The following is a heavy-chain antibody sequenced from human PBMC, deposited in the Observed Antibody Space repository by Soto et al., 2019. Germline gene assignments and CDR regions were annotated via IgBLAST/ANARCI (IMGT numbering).Heavy chain of an antibody. Sequence: QVQLVQSGAEVREPRASVKVSCKASGYSFTGLDINWVRQTTGQGLEWMGWMQPSSGRTGYAQKFQGRVTMTRDTSINTAYMELSSLTSDDTAFYYCARGVTVGVDYWGQGTLVTVSS. CDR1: GYSFTGLD. CDR2: MQPSSGRT. CDR3: ARGVTVGVDY. J-gene: IGHJ4*02. V-gene: IGHV1-8*01. D-gene: IGHD1-26*01.